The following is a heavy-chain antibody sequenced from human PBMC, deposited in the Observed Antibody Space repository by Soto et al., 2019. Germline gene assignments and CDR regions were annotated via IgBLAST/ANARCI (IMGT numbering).Heavy chain of an antibody. CDR2: IYYSGST. CDR1: GGSISSYY. Sequence: SETLSLTCTVAGGSISSYYWSWIRQPPGKGLEWIGYIYYSGSTNYNPSLKSRVIISVDTSKNQFSLKLSSVTAADTAVYYCARGGSGHSSWGLVSYFDYWGQGTLVTVSS. V-gene: IGHV4-59*01. D-gene: IGHD6-13*01. CDR3: ARGGSGHSSWGLVSYFDY. J-gene: IGHJ4*02.